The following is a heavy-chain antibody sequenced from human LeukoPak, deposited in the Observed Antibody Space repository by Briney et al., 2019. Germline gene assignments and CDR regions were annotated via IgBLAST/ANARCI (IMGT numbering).Heavy chain of an antibody. CDR2: LYSGGSI. J-gene: IGHJ4*02. Sequence: GGSLRLSCAASGFTFSSYAMSWVRQAPGKGLEWVSVLYSGGSIFYPDSVKGRFTISRDNSNNTLYLQMNSLRAEDTAVYHCARVRYGSFDYWGQGTLVTVSS. D-gene: IGHD5-18*01. CDR1: GFTFSSYA. CDR3: ARVRYGSFDY. V-gene: IGHV3-53*01.